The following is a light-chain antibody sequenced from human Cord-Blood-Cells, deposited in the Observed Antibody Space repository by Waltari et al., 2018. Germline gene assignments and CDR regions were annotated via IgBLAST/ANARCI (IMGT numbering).Light chain of an antibody. CDR3: CSYAGSSSLYV. V-gene: IGLV2-23*01. J-gene: IGLJ1*01. CDR1: SSDVGSSNL. CDR2: EGS. Sequence: QSALTQPASVSGSPGQSITISCTGTSSDVGSSNLASWYQQHPGKAPKLMIYEGSKRPSGVSNRFSGSKSGNTASLTISGLQAEDEADYYCCSYAGSSSLYVFGTGTKVTVL.